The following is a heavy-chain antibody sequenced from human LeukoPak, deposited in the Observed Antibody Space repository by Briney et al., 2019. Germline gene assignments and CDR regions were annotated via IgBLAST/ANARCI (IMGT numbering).Heavy chain of an antibody. CDR1: GFTFRNYW. CDR3: ARDFGD. CDR2: TNEDGSEK. D-gene: IGHD3-3*01. J-gene: IGHJ4*02. V-gene: IGHV3-7*05. Sequence: PGGSLRLSCAAAGFTFRNYWMNWVRQAPGKGLEWLANTNEDGSEKYYVDSVRGRFTISRDNAMNALYLQINSLRAEDTAVYYCARDFGDWGQGTLVTVPS.